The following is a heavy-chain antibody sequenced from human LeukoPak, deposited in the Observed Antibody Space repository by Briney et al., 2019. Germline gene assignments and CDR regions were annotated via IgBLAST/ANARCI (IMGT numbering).Heavy chain of an antibody. V-gene: IGHV4-34*01. CDR1: GGSFSGYY. CDR2: INHSGST. Sequence: PSETLSLTCAVYGGSFSGYYWSWIRQPPGKGLEWIGEINHSGSTNYNPSLKSRVTISVDTSKNQFSLKLSSVTAADTAVYYCARFCITMVRGVIIRRPQAFDYWGQGTLVTVSS. CDR3: ARFCITMVRGVIIRRPQAFDY. D-gene: IGHD3-10*01. J-gene: IGHJ4*02.